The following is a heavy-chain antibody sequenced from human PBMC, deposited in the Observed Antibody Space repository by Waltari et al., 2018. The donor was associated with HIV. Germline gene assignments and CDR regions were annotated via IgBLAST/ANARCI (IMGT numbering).Heavy chain of an antibody. CDR1: GLLFSNYG. J-gene: IGHJ4*02. V-gene: IGHV3-30*18. Sequence: QVHLVESGGGVVQPGRSVILSCAVSGLLFSNYGMNWVRQAPGKGLEWVAVISYDGSKKYYADSMKGRFTISRDNSRDTLYLQMNSLRADDAATYYCAKATGGESWAFDYWGQGTLVTVSS. CDR2: ISYDGSKK. CDR3: AKATGGESWAFDY. D-gene: IGHD3-16*01.